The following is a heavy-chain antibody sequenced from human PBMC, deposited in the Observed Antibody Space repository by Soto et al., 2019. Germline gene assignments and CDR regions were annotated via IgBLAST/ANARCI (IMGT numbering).Heavy chain of an antibody. D-gene: IGHD3-3*01. V-gene: IGHV3-23*01. CDR2: ISGSGGST. CDR1: GFTFSSYA. Sequence: GGSLRLSCAASGFTFSSYAMSWVRQAPGKGLEWVSAISGSGGSTYYADSVKGRFTISRDNSKNTLYLQMNSLRAEDTAVYYCAKGSTYYDFWSGYYRAYFDYWGQG. J-gene: IGHJ4*02. CDR3: AKGSTYYDFWSGYYRAYFDY.